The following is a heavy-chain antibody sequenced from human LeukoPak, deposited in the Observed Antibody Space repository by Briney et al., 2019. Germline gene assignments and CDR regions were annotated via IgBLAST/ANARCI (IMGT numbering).Heavy chain of an antibody. J-gene: IGHJ6*03. CDR3: ARLRDYYYNYMDV. Sequence: SETLSLTCAVYGGSFSGYYWSWIRQPPGKGLEWIGSIYYSGTTYYSPSLKSRVTISVDTSKNQLSLKLSSVTAADTAVYYCARLRDYYYNYMDVWGKGTTVTVSS. CDR1: GGSFSGYY. CDR2: IYYSGTT. V-gene: IGHV4-34*01.